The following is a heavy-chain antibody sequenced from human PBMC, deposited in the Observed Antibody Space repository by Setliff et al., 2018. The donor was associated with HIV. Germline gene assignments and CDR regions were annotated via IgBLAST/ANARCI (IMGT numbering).Heavy chain of an antibody. CDR2: IFYSGSA. V-gene: IGHV4-39*07. CDR1: GGSISSSNYY. Sequence: SETLSLTCTVSGGSISSSNYYWGWIRQPPGKGREWIGSIFYSGSANYNPSLTSRVTISVDTSKSQFSLKLNSVTAADTAVYYCARDQSDWFYWGQGTLVTVSS. CDR3: ARDQSDWFY. J-gene: IGHJ4*02. D-gene: IGHD3-3*01.